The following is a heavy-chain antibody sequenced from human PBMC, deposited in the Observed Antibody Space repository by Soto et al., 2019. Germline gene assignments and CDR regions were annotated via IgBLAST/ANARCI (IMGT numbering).Heavy chain of an antibody. CDR2: IKSKTDGGTT. Sequence: GGSLRLSCAASGFTFSNAWMNWVRQAPGKGLEWVGRIKSKTDGGTTDYAAPVKGRFTISRDDSKNTLYMQMNSLKTEDTALYYCATASIDTAARNSDYWGQGALVTVSS. CDR3: ATASIDTAARNSDY. CDR1: GFTFSNAW. D-gene: IGHD2-21*02. V-gene: IGHV3-15*07. J-gene: IGHJ4*02.